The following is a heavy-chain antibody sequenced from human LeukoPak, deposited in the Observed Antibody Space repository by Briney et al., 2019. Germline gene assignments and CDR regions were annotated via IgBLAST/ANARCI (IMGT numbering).Heavy chain of an antibody. CDR1: GFIVSSNY. V-gene: IGHV3-53*01. CDR2: LYSGGNT. J-gene: IGHJ4*02. Sequence: PGGSLRLSCAASGFIVSSNYMSWVRQAPGKGLEWVSVLYSGGNTYYADSVKGRFTISRDNSKNTLYLQMNSLRAGDTAVYYCARGSSMVQGVVFGYWGQGTLVTVSS. CDR3: ARGSSMVQGVVFGY. D-gene: IGHD3-10*01.